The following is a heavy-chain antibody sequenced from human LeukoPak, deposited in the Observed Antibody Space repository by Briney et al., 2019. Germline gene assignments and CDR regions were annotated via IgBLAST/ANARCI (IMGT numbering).Heavy chain of an antibody. CDR3: TRRLSGNNAFDI. V-gene: IGHV3-33*01. CDR2: IWSDWTNK. D-gene: IGHD2/OR15-2a*01. Sequence: GMSLRLSCAASGFTFSNYGMHWVRQAPDKGREWVAVIWSDWTNKYYTDSVKGRFTISRDNSKNTLYLQMNSLRAEDTAVYYCTRRLSGNNAFDIWGQGTMVTVSS. J-gene: IGHJ3*02. CDR1: GFTFSNYG.